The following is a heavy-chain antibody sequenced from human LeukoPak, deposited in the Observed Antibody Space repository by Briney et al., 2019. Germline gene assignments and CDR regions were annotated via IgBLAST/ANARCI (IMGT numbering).Heavy chain of an antibody. CDR1: GFTFSSYA. CDR2: ISSSGSGT. Sequence: GGSLRLSCAASGFTFSSYAMSWVRQAPGKGLEWVSSISSSGSGTYYADSVKGRFTISRDISKNTLYLQMNSLRAEDTAVYYCAKGGPYSGYDLARWGQGTLVTVSS. CDR3: AKGGPYSGYDLAR. V-gene: IGHV3-23*01. J-gene: IGHJ4*02. D-gene: IGHD5-12*01.